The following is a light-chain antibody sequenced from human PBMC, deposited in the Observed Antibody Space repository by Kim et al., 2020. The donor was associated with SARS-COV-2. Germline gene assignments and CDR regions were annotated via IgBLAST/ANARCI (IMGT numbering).Light chain of an antibody. CDR1: QSVTNNY. J-gene: IGKJ3*01. CDR2: DAS. CDR3: QQYRGP. V-gene: IGKV3-20*01. Sequence: EIVLTQSPGTLSLSPGERVTLSCRASQSVTNNYLYWYQQKPGQPPRLLIYDASSRASGIPDRFSGSGSGTEFTLTISRLEPEDFAVYYCQQYRGPFGPGTKVDFK.